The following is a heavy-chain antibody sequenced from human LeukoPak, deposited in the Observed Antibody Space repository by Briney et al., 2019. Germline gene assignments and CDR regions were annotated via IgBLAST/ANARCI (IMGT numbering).Heavy chain of an antibody. CDR2: IYSGGST. CDR3: ARGKTSQNIVTRKTYNWFDP. CDR1: GFTVSSNY. V-gene: IGHV3-66*01. Sequence: GGSLRLSCAASGFTVSSNYMSWVRQAPGKGLEWVSVIYSGGSTYYADSVKGRFTISRDNSKNTLYLQMKSLRAEDTAVYYCARGKTSQNIVTRKTYNWFDPWGQGTLVTVSS. J-gene: IGHJ5*02. D-gene: IGHD2/OR15-2a*01.